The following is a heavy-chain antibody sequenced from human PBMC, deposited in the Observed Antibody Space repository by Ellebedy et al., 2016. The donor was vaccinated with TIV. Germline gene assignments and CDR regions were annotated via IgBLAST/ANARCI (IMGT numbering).Heavy chain of an antibody. CDR3: AADISIPYSGYDTPADY. J-gene: IGHJ4*02. Sequence: GESLKISXAASGFTFSSYGMHWVRQAPGKGLEWVAVIWYDGSNKYYADSVKGRFTISRDNAKNSLYLQMNSLRSEDTAVYYCAADISIPYSGYDTPADYWGQGTLVTVSS. CDR2: IWYDGSNK. CDR1: GFTFSSYG. V-gene: IGHV3-33*03. D-gene: IGHD5-12*01.